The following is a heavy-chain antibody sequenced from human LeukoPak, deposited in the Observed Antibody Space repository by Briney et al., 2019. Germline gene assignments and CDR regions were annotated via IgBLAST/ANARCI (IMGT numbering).Heavy chain of an antibody. J-gene: IGHJ5*02. CDR3: ATSRIVVVTASNWFDP. CDR1: GGTFSSYA. V-gene: IGHV1-69*13. CDR2: IIPMSATA. Sequence: GASVKVSCKASGGTFSSYAISWVRQAPGQGLEWMGGIIPMSATANYAQKFQDRVTITADESTTTAYLELSSLRSEDTAVYYCATSRIVVVTASNWFDPWGQGTLVTVSS. D-gene: IGHD2-21*02.